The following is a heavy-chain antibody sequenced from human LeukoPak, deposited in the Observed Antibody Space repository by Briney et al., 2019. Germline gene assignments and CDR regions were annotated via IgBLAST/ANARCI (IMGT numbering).Heavy chain of an antibody. V-gene: IGHV1-3*01. Sequence: ASVKVSCKASGYTFTNYALHWVRQAPGQGLECMGWINAGNGNTKNSQKFQGRVTITRDTSASTAYMELSSLRSEDTAVYYCAREPSTGVPDGKFSSDYYFDSWGRGTLVTVSP. CDR2: INAGNGNT. D-gene: IGHD6-13*01. CDR1: GYTFTNYA. J-gene: IGHJ4*02. CDR3: AREPSTGVPDGKFSSDYYFDS.